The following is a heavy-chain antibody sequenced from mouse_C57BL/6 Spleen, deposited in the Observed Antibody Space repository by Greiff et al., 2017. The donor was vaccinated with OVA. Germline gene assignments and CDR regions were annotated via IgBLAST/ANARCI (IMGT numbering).Heavy chain of an antibody. CDR3: ARDWAVVDCDY. Sequence: QVQLQQPGTELVKPGASVKLSCKASGYTFTSYWMPWLKQRPGPGLEWIGNITPSTGGTNYYAKFKSKATLTVDKSSSTAYMQLSSLTSEDAAVYYCARDWAVVDCDYWGKGTTLTVSS. V-gene: IGHV1-53*01. J-gene: IGHJ2*01. CDR1: GYTFTSYW. CDR2: ITPSTGGT. D-gene: IGHD1-1*01.